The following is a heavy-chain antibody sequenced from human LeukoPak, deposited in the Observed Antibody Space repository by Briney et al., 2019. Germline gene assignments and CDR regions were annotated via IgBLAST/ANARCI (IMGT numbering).Heavy chain of an antibody. CDR1: GFTLSSFE. Sequence: SGGSLRLSCAASGFTLSSFEMNWVRQASGKGLEWVSSIRSSGSTVYYADSVKGRFTLSRDNAKNSLYLQMNSLRAEDTAVYYCARDPYSTDAFDIWGQGAMVTVSS. V-gene: IGHV3-48*03. D-gene: IGHD4-11*01. CDR3: ARDPYSTDAFDI. J-gene: IGHJ3*02. CDR2: IRSSGSTV.